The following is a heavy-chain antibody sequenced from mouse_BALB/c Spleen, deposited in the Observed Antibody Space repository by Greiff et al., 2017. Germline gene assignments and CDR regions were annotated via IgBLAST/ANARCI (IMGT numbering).Heavy chain of an antibody. D-gene: IGHD4-1*01. V-gene: IGHV5-17*02. J-gene: IGHJ4*01. CDR1: VFIFSCFV. CDR2: LSSGCSTI. Sequence: EVQLVESGGGLVQPGGFRKLFCVASVFIFSCFVMHLVRQAPEKGLEWVAYLSSGCSTIYYSDTVKARFTISRDNPKNTLFLQMTSLRSEDTAMYYCARSGTGYYAMDYWGQGTSVTVSS. CDR3: ARSGTGYYAMDY.